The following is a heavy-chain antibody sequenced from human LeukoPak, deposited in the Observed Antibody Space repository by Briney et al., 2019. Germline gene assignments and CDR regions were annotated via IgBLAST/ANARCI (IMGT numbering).Heavy chain of an antibody. J-gene: IGHJ4*02. V-gene: IGHV3-30-3*01. CDR3: ASEHDFDY. D-gene: IGHD3/OR15-3a*01. CDR2: ISYDGSNK. CDR1: GFTFSSYA. Sequence: GGSLRLSWAASGFTFSSYAMHWVRQAPGKGLEWVAVISYDGSNKYYADSVKGRFTISRDNSKNTLYLQMNSLRAEDTAVYYCASEHDFDYWGQGTLVTVSS.